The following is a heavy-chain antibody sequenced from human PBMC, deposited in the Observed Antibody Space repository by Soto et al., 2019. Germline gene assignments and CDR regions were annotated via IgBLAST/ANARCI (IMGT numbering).Heavy chain of an antibody. CDR2: INPSGGST. J-gene: IGHJ6*02. CDR3: AREGSCGSTSCYSGMDV. CDR1: GYTFTSYY. D-gene: IGHD2-2*01. V-gene: IGHV1-46*01. Sequence: ASVKVSCKASGYTFTSYYMHWVRQAPGQGLEWMGIINPSGGSTSYAQKFQGRVTMTRDTSTGTVYMELSSLRSEDTAVYYCAREGSCGSTSCYSGMDVWGQGTTVTV.